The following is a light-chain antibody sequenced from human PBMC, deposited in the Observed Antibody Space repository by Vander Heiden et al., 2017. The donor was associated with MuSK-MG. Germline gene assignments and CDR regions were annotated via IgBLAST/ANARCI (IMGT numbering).Light chain of an antibody. Sequence: DIQMTQSPSSRSASVGDRVTITCRASEHSSNYVAWFQQKPGKATKSLIYAEDSLKSGVPSKFSSLQPEDFATYYCQQDNSYPNTFGGGTKVEIK. CDR2: AED. J-gene: IGKJ4*01. V-gene: IGKV1-16*02. CDR1: EHSSNY. CDR3: QQDNSYPNT.